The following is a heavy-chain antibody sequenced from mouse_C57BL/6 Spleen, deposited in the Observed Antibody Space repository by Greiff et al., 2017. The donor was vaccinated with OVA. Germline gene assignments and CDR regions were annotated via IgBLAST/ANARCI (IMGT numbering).Heavy chain of an antibody. CDR3: ARLGYYGSSPYFDV. Sequence: QVQLKQPGAELVMPGASVKLSCKASGYTFTSYWMHWVKQRPGQGLEWIGEIDPSDSYTNYNQKFKGKSTLTVDKSSSTAYMQLSSLTSEDSAVYYCARLGYYGSSPYFDVWGTGTTVTVSS. D-gene: IGHD1-1*01. J-gene: IGHJ1*03. CDR2: IDPSDSYT. CDR1: GYTFTSYW. V-gene: IGHV1-69*01.